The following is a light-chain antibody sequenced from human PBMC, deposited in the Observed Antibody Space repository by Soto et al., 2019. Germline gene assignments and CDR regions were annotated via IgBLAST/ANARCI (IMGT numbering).Light chain of an antibody. Sequence: DIQMTQSPSSLSASVGDRGTITCRASQGVSAYLLWYQQTQGRAPQLLIYSASNLVSVVPWRLSGSGSGANVTLTISSLKPADVETCYCQQRYRTPHTFGQGPKRETK. CDR3: QQRYRTPHT. CDR2: SAS. J-gene: IGKJ2*01. CDR1: QGVSAY. V-gene: IGKV1-39*01.